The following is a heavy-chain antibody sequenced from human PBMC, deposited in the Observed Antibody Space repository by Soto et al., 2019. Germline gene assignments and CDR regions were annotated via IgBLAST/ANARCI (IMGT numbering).Heavy chain of an antibody. CDR3: AAVNHIAAAVIYYYYFCGMDV. CDR2: IVVGSGNT. J-gene: IGHJ6*02. Sequence: ASVKVSCKASGFTFTSSAVQWVRQARGQRLEWIGWIVVGSGNTNYAQKFQERVTITRDMSTSTAYMELSSLRSEDTAVYCCAAVNHIAAAVIYYYYFCGMDVWGQGTTVTVSS. D-gene: IGHD6-13*01. CDR1: GFTFTSSA. V-gene: IGHV1-58*01.